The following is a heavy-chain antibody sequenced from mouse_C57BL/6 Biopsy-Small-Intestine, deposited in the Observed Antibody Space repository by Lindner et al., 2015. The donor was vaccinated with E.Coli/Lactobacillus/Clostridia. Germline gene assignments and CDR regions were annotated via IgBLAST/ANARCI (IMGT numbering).Heavy chain of an antibody. Sequence: VQLQESGAELAKPGASVKMSCKASGYTFTTYWMHWVKQRPRQGLEWIGYINPSSGYTEYNQKFKDKATLTADKSSSTAYMQLGSLTSEDSAVYYCATGANSNYDYWGQGTTLTVSS. CDR3: ATGANSNYDY. CDR2: INPSSGYT. D-gene: IGHD2-5*01. CDR1: GYTFTTYW. J-gene: IGHJ2*01. V-gene: IGHV1-7*01.